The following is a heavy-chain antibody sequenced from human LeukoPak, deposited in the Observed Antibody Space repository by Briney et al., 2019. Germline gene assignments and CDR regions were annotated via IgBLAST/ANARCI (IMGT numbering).Heavy chain of an antibody. CDR1: GFTFSSYA. Sequence: GGSLRLSCAASGFTFSSYAMSWVRQAPGKGLEWVSAISGSGGSTYYADSVKGRFTISRDNSKNTLYLQMNSLRAEDTAVYYCATDFSSGWTSPDYWGQGTLVTVSS. V-gene: IGHV3-23*01. CDR2: ISGSGGST. J-gene: IGHJ4*02. CDR3: ATDFSSGWTSPDY. D-gene: IGHD6-19*01.